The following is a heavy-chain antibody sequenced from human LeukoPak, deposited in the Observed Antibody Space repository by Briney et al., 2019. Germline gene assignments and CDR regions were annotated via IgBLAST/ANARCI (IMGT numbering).Heavy chain of an antibody. CDR3: ANSADYNTLGSSYKV. J-gene: IGHJ4*02. V-gene: IGHV4-39*01. D-gene: IGHD3-10*01. CDR2: IYTSGSP. CDR1: GGSISSSSYY. Sequence: PSETLSLTCTVSGGSISSSSYYWGWIRQPPGKGLEWIGHIYTSGSPNYNPSLKSRVTMSVDTSKNQFSLKLTAADTAVFCAANSADYNTLGSSYKVWGQGTLVTVSS.